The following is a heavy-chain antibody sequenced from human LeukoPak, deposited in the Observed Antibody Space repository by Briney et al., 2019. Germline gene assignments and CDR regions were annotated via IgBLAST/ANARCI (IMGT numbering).Heavy chain of an antibody. D-gene: IGHD4-23*01. CDR1: GFTFSSYG. CDR2: IRYDGSNK. J-gene: IGHJ4*02. V-gene: IGHV3-30*02. Sequence: GSLRLSCAASGFTFSSYGMHWVRQAPGKGLEWVAFIRYDGSNKYYADSVKGRFTISRDNSKNTLYLQMNSLRAEDTAVYYCAKDSPPPDYGGFDYWGQGTMVTVSS. CDR3: AKDSPPPDYGGFDY.